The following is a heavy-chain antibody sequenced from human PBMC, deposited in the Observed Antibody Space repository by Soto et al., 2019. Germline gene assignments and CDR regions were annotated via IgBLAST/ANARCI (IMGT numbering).Heavy chain of an antibody. J-gene: IGHJ3*02. CDR2: IYHSGST. D-gene: IGHD2-2*02. V-gene: IGHV4-30-2*01. CDR3: ARVSQRYCSSTSCYTGSSAGAFDI. CDR1: GGSISSGGYS. Sequence: QLQLQESGSGLVKPSQTLSLTCAVSGGSISSGGYSWSWIRQPPGKGLEWIGYIYHSGSTYYNPSLKSRVTISVDRSKNQFSLKLSSVTAADTAVYYCARVSQRYCSSTSCYTGSSAGAFDIWGQGTMVTVSS.